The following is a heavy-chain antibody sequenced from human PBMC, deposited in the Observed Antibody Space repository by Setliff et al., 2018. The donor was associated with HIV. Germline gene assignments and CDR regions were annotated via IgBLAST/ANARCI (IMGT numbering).Heavy chain of an antibody. CDR3: ARSLVPSGYYYGRHAFDI. Sequence: PSETLSLTCSVSGASIGGHYWSWIRQSPGKGLERIGNIYYSGNTNYNPSFKSRVTISVDTSKNQFSLRVNSVTAADTAVYYCARSLVPSGYYYGRHAFDIWGQGTKVTVSS. D-gene: IGHD3-22*01. CDR2: IYYSGNT. CDR1: GASIGGHY. J-gene: IGHJ3*02. V-gene: IGHV4-59*08.